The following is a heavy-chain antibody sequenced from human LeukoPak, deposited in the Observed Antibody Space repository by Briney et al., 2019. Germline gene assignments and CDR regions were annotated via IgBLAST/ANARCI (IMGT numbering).Heavy chain of an antibody. D-gene: IGHD7-27*01. Sequence: GGSLRLSCAASGFTFSSYAMHWVRQAPGKGLEWMAVISSDGRNKYYADSVKGRFTISRDSSENTLYLQMNSLRAEDTAVYYCARDRTLGPFDYWGQGTLVTVSS. CDR1: GFTFSSYA. V-gene: IGHV3-30*04. CDR3: ARDRTLGPFDY. CDR2: ISSDGRNK. J-gene: IGHJ4*02.